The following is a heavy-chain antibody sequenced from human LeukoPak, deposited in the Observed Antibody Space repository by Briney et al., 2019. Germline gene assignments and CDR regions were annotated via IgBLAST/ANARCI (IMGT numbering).Heavy chain of an antibody. V-gene: IGHV3-30-3*01. Sequence: GRSLRLSCAASGFTFSSYAMHWVRQAPGKGLEWVAVISYDGSNKYYADSVKGRFTISRDNSKNTLYLQMNSLRAEDTAVYYCARDHCGGDCYPEYFQHWGQGTLVTASS. CDR2: ISYDGSNK. D-gene: IGHD2-21*02. CDR1: GFTFSSYA. J-gene: IGHJ1*01. CDR3: ARDHCGGDCYPEYFQH.